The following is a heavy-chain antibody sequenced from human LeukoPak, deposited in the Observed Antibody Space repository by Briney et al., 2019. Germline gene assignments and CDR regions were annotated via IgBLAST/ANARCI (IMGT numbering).Heavy chain of an antibody. D-gene: IGHD3-16*01. V-gene: IGHV4-39*07. CDR2: IYYSGST. Sequence: PSETLSLTCTVSGGSISSSSYYWGWIRQPPGKELEWIGSIYYSGSTYYNPSLKSRVTISVDTSKNQFSLKLSSVTAADTAVYYCTRGAGWLIDYWGQGILVTVSS. CDR1: GGSISSSSYY. J-gene: IGHJ4*02. CDR3: TRGAGWLIDY.